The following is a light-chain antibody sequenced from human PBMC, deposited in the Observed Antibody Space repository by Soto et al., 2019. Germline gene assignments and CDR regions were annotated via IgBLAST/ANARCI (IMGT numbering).Light chain of an antibody. CDR1: SSNVGSKT. V-gene: IGLV1-44*01. J-gene: IGLJ1*01. CDR3: AAWDDSMNGYV. CDR2: SNN. Sequence: QSVLTQPPSASGTPGQRVTISFSGSSSNVGSKTVNWYQQLPGTAPKLLIYSNNQRPSGVPDRFSGSKSGASASLALSGLQSEDEADYYCAAWDDSMNGYVFGTGTKVTVL.